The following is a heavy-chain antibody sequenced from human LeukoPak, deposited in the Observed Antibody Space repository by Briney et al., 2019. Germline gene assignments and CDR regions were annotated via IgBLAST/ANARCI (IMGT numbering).Heavy chain of an antibody. D-gene: IGHD3-22*01. J-gene: IGHJ5*02. CDR3: ATGYYYDSSGYYYAPWFDP. CDR1: GYTFTNFY. Sequence: ASVKVSCKASGYTFTNFYMHWVRQAPGRGLEWMGGFDPEDGETIYAQKFQGRVTMTEDTSTDTAYMELSSLRSEDTAVYYCATGYYYDSSGYYYAPWFDPWGQGTLVTVSS. CDR2: FDPEDGET. V-gene: IGHV1-24*01.